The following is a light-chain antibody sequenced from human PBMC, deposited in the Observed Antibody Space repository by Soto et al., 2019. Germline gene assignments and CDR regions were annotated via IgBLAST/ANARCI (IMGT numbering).Light chain of an antibody. CDR1: QSVSNNY. CDR3: QQYGSSGT. J-gene: IGKJ1*01. V-gene: IGKV3-20*01. Sequence: EILLTQSPGTLSLSPGERATLSCRASQSVSNNYLAWYQQKPGQDPRLLIYGASNRATGIPDRFSGSGSGTDFTLTISRLEPEEFAVYYCQQYGSSGTFGQGTRWIS. CDR2: GAS.